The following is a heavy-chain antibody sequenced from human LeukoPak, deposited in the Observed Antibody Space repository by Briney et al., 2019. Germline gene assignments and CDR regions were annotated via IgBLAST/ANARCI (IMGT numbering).Heavy chain of an antibody. CDR1: GFTSSSYA. Sequence: GGSLRLSCAASGFTSSSYAMSWVRQAPGKGLEWVSAISGSGGSTYYADSVKGRFTISRDNSKNTLYLQMNSLRAEDTAVYYCAKGALYYYGSGSYPNLQDWGQGTLVTVSS. CDR2: ISGSGGST. D-gene: IGHD3-10*01. J-gene: IGHJ1*01. CDR3: AKGALYYYGSGSYPNLQD. V-gene: IGHV3-23*01.